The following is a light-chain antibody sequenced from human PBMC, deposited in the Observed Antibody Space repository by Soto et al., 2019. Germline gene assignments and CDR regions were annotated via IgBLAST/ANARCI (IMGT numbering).Light chain of an antibody. J-gene: IGLJ1*01. CDR3: AAWDDSLNGLV. CDR1: SSNIGSNT. CDR2: NNN. V-gene: IGLV1-44*01. Sequence: QSVLTQPPSASGTPGQRVTISCSGSSSNIGSNTVNWYQQLPGTAPKLLIYNNNQRPSGVPDRFSASKSGTSASLAISGLQSEEEADYYCAAWDDSLNGLVFGTGTKLTVL.